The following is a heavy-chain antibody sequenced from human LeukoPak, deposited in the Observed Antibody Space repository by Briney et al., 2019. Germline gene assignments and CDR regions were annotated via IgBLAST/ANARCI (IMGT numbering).Heavy chain of an antibody. CDR1: GFTFSDYY. V-gene: IGHV3-11*06. CDR3: ARDLEAVAGYFDY. J-gene: IGHJ4*02. D-gene: IGHD6-19*01. Sequence: GGSLRLSCAASGFTFSDYYMSWIRQAPGKGLEWVSYISSSSSYTNYADSVKGRFTISRDNGKNSLYLQMNSLRAEDTAVYYCARDLEAVAGYFDYWGQGTLVTVPS. CDR2: ISSSSSYT.